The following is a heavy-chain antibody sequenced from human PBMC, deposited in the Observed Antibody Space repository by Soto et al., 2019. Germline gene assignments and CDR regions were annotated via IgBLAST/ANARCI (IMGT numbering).Heavy chain of an antibody. CDR3: AKDRGYSYGPMRGVDY. D-gene: IGHD5-18*01. Sequence: PGGSLRLSCAASGFTFSSYGMHWVRQAPGKGLEWVAVISYDGSNKYYADSVKGRFTISRDNSKNTLYLQMNSLRAEDTALYYCAKDRGYSYGPMRGVDYWGQGTLVTVSS. CDR2: ISYDGSNK. V-gene: IGHV3-30*18. CDR1: GFTFSSYG. J-gene: IGHJ4*02.